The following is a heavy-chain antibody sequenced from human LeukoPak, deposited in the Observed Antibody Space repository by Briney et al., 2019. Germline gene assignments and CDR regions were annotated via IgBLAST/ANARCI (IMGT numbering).Heavy chain of an antibody. CDR2: IKQDGSEK. D-gene: IGHD3-3*01. J-gene: IGHJ6*02. CDR1: GFTFSSYW. Sequence: GGSLRLSCAASGFTFSSYWMSWVRQAPGKGLEWVANIKQDGSEKYYVDSVKGRFTISRDNAKNSLYLQMNSLRAEDTAVYYCARIGGTYYDFWSGYYYYYGMDVWGQGTTVAVSS. V-gene: IGHV3-7*05. CDR3: ARIGGTYYDFWSGYYYYYGMDV.